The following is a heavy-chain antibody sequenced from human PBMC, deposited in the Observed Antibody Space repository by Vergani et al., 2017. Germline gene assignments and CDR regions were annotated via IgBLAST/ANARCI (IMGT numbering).Heavy chain of an antibody. J-gene: IGHJ3*02. V-gene: IGHV4-4*03. CDR1: GGTISDTHW. CDR3: ARVGLQLWRTFDI. CDR2: IYHSGST. Sequence: QVQLQESGPGLVKPPGTLSLTCAVSGGTISDTHWWSWVRQSPGKGLGWIGEIYHSGSTNYNPSLQSRVTISVDKSKSQFSLRLTSVTAADTAVYYCARVGLQLWRTFDIWGQGTMVTVSS. D-gene: IGHD5-18*01.